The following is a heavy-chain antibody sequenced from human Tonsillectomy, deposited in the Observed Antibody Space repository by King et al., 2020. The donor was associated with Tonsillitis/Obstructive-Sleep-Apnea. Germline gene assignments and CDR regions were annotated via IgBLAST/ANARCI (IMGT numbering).Heavy chain of an antibody. Sequence: VQLQQWGAGLLKPSETLSLTCAVYGGSFSGYYWSWIRQPPGKGLEWIGEINHSGSTNYNPSLKSRVTISVDTSKNQFSLKLSSVTAADTAVYYCARGPIVWYMFQSPRLDNCFDPWGQGTLVTVSS. CDR3: ARGPIVWYMFQSPRLDNCFDP. D-gene: IGHD1-1*01. V-gene: IGHV4-34*01. CDR2: INHSGST. J-gene: IGHJ5*02. CDR1: GGSFSGYY.